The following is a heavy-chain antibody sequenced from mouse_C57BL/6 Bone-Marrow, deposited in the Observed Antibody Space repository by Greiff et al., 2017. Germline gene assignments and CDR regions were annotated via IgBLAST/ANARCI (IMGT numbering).Heavy chain of an antibody. CDR2: IRSKSNNYAT. Sequence: EVQLVESGGGLVQPKGSLKLSCAASGFSFNTYAMNWVRQAPGKGLEWVARIRSKSNNYATYYADSVKDRFTISRDDSESMLYLQMNNLKTEDTAMYYCVRHKDYYGSRVYAMDYWGQGTSVTVSS. J-gene: IGHJ4*01. D-gene: IGHD1-1*01. V-gene: IGHV10-1*01. CDR1: GFSFNTYA. CDR3: VRHKDYYGSRVYAMDY.